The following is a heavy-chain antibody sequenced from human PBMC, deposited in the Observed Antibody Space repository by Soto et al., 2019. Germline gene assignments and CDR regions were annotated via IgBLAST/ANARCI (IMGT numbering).Heavy chain of an antibody. CDR1: GGSISSYY. D-gene: IGHD5-18*01. CDR3: ARGACSGGYSYGHDAFDI. J-gene: IGHJ3*02. Sequence: SETLSLTCTVSGGSISSYYWSWIRQPPGKGLEWIGYIYYSGSTNYNPSLKSRVTISVDTSKNQLSLKLSYVTAADTAVYYCARGACSGGYSYGHDAFDIWGQGTMVTVSS. CDR2: IYYSGST. V-gene: IGHV4-59*01.